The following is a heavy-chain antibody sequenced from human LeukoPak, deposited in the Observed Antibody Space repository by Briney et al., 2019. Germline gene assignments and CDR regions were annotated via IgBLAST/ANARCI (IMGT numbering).Heavy chain of an antibody. CDR1: GGSISGSRT. V-gene: IGHV4-39*07. CDR2: IHNDRRI. CDR3: ARHKARDMDTAVITEVFDY. Sequence: SETLSLTCTVSGGSISGSRTWGWVRQPPGKGPEWIGNIHNDRRIASNPSLKSRVTMSLDTSTNQFSLKVNSVTAADTAFYYCARHKARDMDTAVITEVFDYWGQGTLVTVSP. J-gene: IGHJ4*02. D-gene: IGHD5-18*01.